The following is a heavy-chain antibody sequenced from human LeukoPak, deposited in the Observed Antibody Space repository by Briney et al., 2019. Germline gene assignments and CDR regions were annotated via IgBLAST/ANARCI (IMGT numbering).Heavy chain of an antibody. CDR1: GGSISSSTFY. Sequence: PSETLSLTCTVSGGSISSSTFYWGWIRQPPGKGLEWIGTIYYSGSTFYNPSLKSRVTISVDTSKNQFSLKLSSVTAADTAVYYCASPNSSGYHHYFDYWGQGTLVTVSS. V-gene: IGHV4-39*07. CDR2: IYYSGST. D-gene: IGHD3-22*01. CDR3: ASPNSSGYHHYFDY. J-gene: IGHJ4*02.